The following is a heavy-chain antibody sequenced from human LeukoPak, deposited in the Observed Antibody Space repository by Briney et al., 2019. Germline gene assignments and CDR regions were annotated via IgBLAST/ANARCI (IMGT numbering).Heavy chain of an antibody. CDR2: IIPIFGTA. CDR1: GGTFSSYA. CDR3: ARERADSSSWYFDY. D-gene: IGHD6-13*01. J-gene: IGHJ4*02. V-gene: IGHV1-69*05. Sequence: SVKVSCKASGGTFSSYAISWVRQAPGQGLEWMGRIIPIFGTANYAQKFQGRVTITTDESTSTAYMELSSLRSEDTAVYYCARERADSSSWYFDYWGQGTLVTVSS.